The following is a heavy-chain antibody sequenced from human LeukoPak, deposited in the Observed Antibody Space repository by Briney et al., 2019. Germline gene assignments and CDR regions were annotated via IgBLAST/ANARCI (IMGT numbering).Heavy chain of an antibody. V-gene: IGHV1-46*01. D-gene: IGHD2-15*01. CDR1: GYTLTSYY. CDR3: ARDALVVASDAEPYFFYGMDV. Sequence: ASVKVSYKASGYTLTSYYMHWVRQAPGQGLEWMGIINPSGGSTSYAQKFQGRVTMTRDTSTSTVYMELSSLRSDDTAVYYCARDALVVASDAEPYFFYGMDVWGQGTTVTVSS. CDR2: INPSGGST. J-gene: IGHJ6*02.